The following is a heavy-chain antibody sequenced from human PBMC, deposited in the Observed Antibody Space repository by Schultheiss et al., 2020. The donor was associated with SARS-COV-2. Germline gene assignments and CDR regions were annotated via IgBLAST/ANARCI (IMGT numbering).Heavy chain of an antibody. CDR1: GFTFSDYY. CDR3: ARGNVVVTHWYFDL. Sequence: GGSLRLSCAASGFTFSDYYMSWIRQAPGKGLEWVSYISSSGSTIYYADSVKGRFTISRDNAKNSLYLQMNSLRAEDTAVYYCARGNVVVTHWYFDLWGRGTLVTVSS. D-gene: IGHD2-21*02. J-gene: IGHJ2*01. CDR2: ISSSGSTI. V-gene: IGHV3-11*01.